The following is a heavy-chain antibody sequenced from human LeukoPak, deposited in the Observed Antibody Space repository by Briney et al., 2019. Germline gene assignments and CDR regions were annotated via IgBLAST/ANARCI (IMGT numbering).Heavy chain of an antibody. Sequence: GGSLRLSCAASGISFNNYWMHWVRQAPGKGLVWVSRVNSDGSSTVYADSVKRRFTISRDNARTTVYLQMSSLRLDDTATYYCATGLGHYYDYWGQGSLVTVST. J-gene: IGHJ4*02. D-gene: IGHD3-22*01. CDR1: GISFNNYW. V-gene: IGHV3-74*01. CDR3: ATGLGHYYDY. CDR2: VNSDGSST.